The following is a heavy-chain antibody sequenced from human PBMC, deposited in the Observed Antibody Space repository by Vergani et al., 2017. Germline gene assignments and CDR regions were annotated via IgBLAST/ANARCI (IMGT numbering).Heavy chain of an antibody. J-gene: IGHJ4*02. V-gene: IGHV7-4-1*02. CDR3: AGDLLGYCDSSGYAQW. CDR2: INTNTGNP. D-gene: IGHD3-22*01. CDR1: GYTFTSYG. Sequence: QVQLVQSGAEVKKPGASVKVSCKASGYTFTSYGISWVRQAPGQGLEWMGWINTNTGNPTYAQGFTGRFVFSLDTSVSTAYLQISSLKAEDTAVYYCAGDLLGYCDSSGYAQWGGQGTLVTVSS.